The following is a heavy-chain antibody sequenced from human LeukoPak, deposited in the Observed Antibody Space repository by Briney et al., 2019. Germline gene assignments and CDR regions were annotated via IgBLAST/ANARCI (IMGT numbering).Heavy chain of an antibody. Sequence: GGSLRLSCEASGFTFSDFGLHWVRQAPGKGLEWVAFIRSEENKIYYLASVRGRSTISRDNSKNTLFLQMSSLRHEDTAVYYCARGAGTYYGTDTFDLWGQGTMVTVSS. CDR1: GFTFSDFG. CDR2: IRSEENKI. CDR3: ARGAGTYYGTDTFDL. J-gene: IGHJ3*01. V-gene: IGHV3-30*02. D-gene: IGHD1-26*01.